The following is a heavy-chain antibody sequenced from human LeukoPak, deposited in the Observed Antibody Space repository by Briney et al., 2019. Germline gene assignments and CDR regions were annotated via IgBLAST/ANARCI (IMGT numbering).Heavy chain of an antibody. CDR1: GGSFSSFY. CDR3: ATDRHSSSWYVFDY. J-gene: IGHJ4*02. CDR2: IYYSGTT. D-gene: IGHD6-13*01. Sequence: SETLSLTCTVSGGSFSSFYWSWIRQPPGKGLEWIGYIYYSGTTNYNPSLESRVTISVDMSKNQFSLNLTSVTAADTAVYYCATDRHSSSWYVFDYWGQGTPVTVSS. V-gene: IGHV4-59*08.